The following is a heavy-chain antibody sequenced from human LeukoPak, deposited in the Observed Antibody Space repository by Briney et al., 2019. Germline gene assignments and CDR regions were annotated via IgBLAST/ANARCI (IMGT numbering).Heavy chain of an antibody. V-gene: IGHV4-59*01. D-gene: IGHD5-24*01. CDR2: IYYSGST. J-gene: IGHJ4*02. Sequence: NPSETLSLTCTVSGGSISTYFWSWIRQPPGKGLEWIGYIYYSGSTNYNPSLKSRVTISLDTSKNQFSLKLSSVTAADTAVYYCARVWEDGYNWRYFDYWGQGTLVTVSS. CDR3: ARVWEDGYNWRYFDY. CDR1: GGSISTYF.